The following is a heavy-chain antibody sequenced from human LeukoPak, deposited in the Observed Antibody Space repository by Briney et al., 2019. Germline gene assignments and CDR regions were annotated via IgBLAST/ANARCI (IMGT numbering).Heavy chain of an antibody. V-gene: IGHV1-2*02. Sequence: ASVNVSCKPSAYTFSGYYIHWVRQAPGQGLEWMGWINFNSGGKIFAEKFQDRVTMARDTSISTAYMELSRLRSDDTAVYYCARQIVSGSMGCDFWGQGTLVTVSS. D-gene: IGHD2-21*01. CDR3: ARQIVSGSMGCDF. J-gene: IGHJ4*02. CDR1: AYTFSGYY. CDR2: INFNSGGK.